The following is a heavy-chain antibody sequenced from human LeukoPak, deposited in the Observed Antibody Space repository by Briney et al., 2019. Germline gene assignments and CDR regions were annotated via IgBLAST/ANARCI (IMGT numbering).Heavy chain of an antibody. J-gene: IGHJ4*02. CDR3: ARDRHGSGSYLDYFDY. D-gene: IGHD3-10*01. CDR2: IYTSGST. V-gene: IGHV4-4*07. CDR1: GGSISSYY. Sequence: SETLSLTCTVSGGSISSYYWSWIRQPAGKGLEWIGRIYTSGSTNYNPSLKSRVTMSVDTSKNQFSLKLSSVTAADTAVYYCARDRHGSGSYLDYFDYWGQGTLFTVSS.